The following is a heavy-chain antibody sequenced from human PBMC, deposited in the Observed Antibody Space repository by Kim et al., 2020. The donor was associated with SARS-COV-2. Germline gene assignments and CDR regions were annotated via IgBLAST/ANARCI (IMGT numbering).Heavy chain of an antibody. CDR2: ISGSGTAT. CDR3: AKFRQADY. CDR1: GFTFSDYG. J-gene: IGHJ4*02. V-gene: IGHV3-23*01. Sequence: GGSLRLSCVGSGFTFSDYGIAWVRQAPGKGLEWVAGISGSGTATTYADSMKGRFIISRDNSKNTLYLQMSSLRADDTAIYYCAKFRQADYWGQGILVHVS.